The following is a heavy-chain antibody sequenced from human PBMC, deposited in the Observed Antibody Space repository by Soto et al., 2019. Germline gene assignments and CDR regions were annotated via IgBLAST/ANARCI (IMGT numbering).Heavy chain of an antibody. CDR1: GFTFNSYW. Sequence: QPGGSLRLSCSVSGFTFNSYWMTWVRQAPGQGLEWVANIEHAGREKNYLESVKGRFTISRDNAKNSLYLQMHSLRAEDTAVYYCARDIYGDYSLDYWGQGTPVTVSS. CDR3: ARDIYGDYSLDY. V-gene: IGHV3-7*01. CDR2: IEHAGREK. D-gene: IGHD4-17*01. J-gene: IGHJ4*02.